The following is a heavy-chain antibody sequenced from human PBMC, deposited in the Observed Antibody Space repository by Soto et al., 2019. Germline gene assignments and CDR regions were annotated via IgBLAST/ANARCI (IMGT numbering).Heavy chain of an antibody. CDR2: IIPIFGTA. CDR3: ASVRGIAAAGWFDP. D-gene: IGHD6-13*01. J-gene: IGHJ5*02. CDR1: GGTFSSYA. Sequence: QVQLVQSGAEVKKPGSSVKVSCKASGGTFSSYAISWVRQAPGQGLEWMGGIIPIFGTANYAQKFQGRVTITADESTSTAYMELSSLRAEDTAVYYWASVRGIAAAGWFDPWGQGTLVTVSS. V-gene: IGHV1-69*01.